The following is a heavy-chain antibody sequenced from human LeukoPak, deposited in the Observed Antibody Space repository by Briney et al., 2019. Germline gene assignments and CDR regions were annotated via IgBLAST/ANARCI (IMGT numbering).Heavy chain of an antibody. V-gene: IGHV3-23*01. J-gene: IGHJ3*01. Sequence: GGSLRLSCADPGFTFSDSAMSWVRQAPGKGLEWVSLISFSGGSTYYADSVKGRFTISRDNSKDTLYLQMNSLRAEDTAIYYCARDIQLSTWGLGTMVTVSS. CDR3: ARDIQLST. D-gene: IGHD5-24*01. CDR1: GFTFSDSA. CDR2: ISFSGGST.